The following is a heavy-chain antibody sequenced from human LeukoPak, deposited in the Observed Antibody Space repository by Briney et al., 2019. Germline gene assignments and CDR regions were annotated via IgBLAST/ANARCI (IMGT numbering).Heavy chain of an antibody. CDR3: ARQRLVPAAIDY. CDR1: GGSISSSSYY. J-gene: IGHJ4*02. CDR2: IYHGGST. V-gene: IGHV4-39*01. D-gene: IGHD2-2*01. Sequence: SETLSLTCTASGGSISSSSYYWGWIRQPPGKGLEWIGSIYHGGSTYYNPSLKSRVTISVDTSKNQFSLKLSSVTAADTAVYYCARQRLVPAAIDYWGQGTLVTVSS.